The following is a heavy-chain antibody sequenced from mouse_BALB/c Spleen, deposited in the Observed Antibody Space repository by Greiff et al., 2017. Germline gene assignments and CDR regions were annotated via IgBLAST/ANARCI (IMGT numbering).Heavy chain of an antibody. Sequence: EVKLVESGPGLVKPSQSLSLTCTVTGYSITSDYAWNWIRQFPGNKLEWMGYISYSGSTSYNPSLKSRISITRDTSKNQFFLQLNSVTTEDTATYYRARHYGYAMDYWGQGTSVTVSS. CDR1: GYSITSDYA. CDR2: ISYSGST. V-gene: IGHV3-2*02. J-gene: IGHJ4*01. D-gene: IGHD1-1*01. CDR3: ARHYGYAMDY.